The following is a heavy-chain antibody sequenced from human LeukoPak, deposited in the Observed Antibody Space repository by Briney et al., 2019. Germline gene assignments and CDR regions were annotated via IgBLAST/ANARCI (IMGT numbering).Heavy chain of an antibody. V-gene: IGHV4-34*01. Sequence: KSSETLSLTCSVSGASIRPYYWSWIRQPPGKGLEWIGEINHSGSTNYNPSLKSRVTISVDTSKNQFSLKLSSVTAADTAVYYCATTKVEEQLALGYWGQGTLVTVSS. J-gene: IGHJ4*02. D-gene: IGHD6-13*01. CDR3: ATTKVEEQLALGY. CDR2: INHSGST. CDR1: GASIRPYY.